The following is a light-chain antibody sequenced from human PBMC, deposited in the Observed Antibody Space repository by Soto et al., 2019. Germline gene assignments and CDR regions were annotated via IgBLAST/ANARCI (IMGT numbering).Light chain of an antibody. CDR2: EVS. CDR1: SSDVGGYNY. Sequence: QSALTQPASVSGSPGQSITISCTGTSSDVGGYNYVSWYQQHPGKAPKLMIYEVSNRPSEVSDRFSGSKSGNTASLTISGLQAEDEADYYCSSYTSSSNNLYVFGPGTKLTVL. V-gene: IGLV2-14*01. CDR3: SSYTSSSNNLYV. J-gene: IGLJ1*01.